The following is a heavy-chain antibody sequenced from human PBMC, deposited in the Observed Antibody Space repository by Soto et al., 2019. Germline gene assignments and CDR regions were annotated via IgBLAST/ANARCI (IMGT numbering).Heavy chain of an antibody. CDR2: VNQDGSDK. CDR1: GFTFSTYW. Sequence: GGSLRLSCTASGFTFSTYWMTWVRQAPGKGLEWVANVNQDGSDKYYGDSVKGRFTISRDNTKNSLYLQMNSLRAEDTAVYYCARLPGGTAPRPAYWGQGTPVTVSS. V-gene: IGHV3-7*03. J-gene: IGHJ4*02. D-gene: IGHD6-6*01. CDR3: ARLPGGTAPRPAY.